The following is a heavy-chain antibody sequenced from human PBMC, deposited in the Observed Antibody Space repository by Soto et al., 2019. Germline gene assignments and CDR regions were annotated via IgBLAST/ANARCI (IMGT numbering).Heavy chain of an antibody. CDR2: IVVGSGNT. J-gene: IGHJ4*02. V-gene: IGHV1-58*01. CDR3: AAGLGAGTVNPGVPFDY. CDR1: GFTFTSSA. D-gene: IGHD4-17*01. Sequence: QMQLVQSGPEVKKPGTSVKVSCKASGFTFTSSAVQWVRQARGQRLEWKGWIVVGSGNTNYAQKFQERVTITRDMSTSTAYRELSSLRSEDTAVYYCAAGLGAGTVNPGVPFDYWGQGTLVTVSS.